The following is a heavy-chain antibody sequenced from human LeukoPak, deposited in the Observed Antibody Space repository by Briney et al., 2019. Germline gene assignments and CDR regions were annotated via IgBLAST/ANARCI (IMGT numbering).Heavy chain of an antibody. Sequence: GGSLRLSCAASGFGFSGYGMHWVRQAPGKGLEWVAFIRYDGSTKYYADSVKGRFTISRDNSKNTLYLQMNSLRAEDTAVYYCARDPDTAMVYYYYGMDVWGQGTTVTVSS. CDR3: ARDPDTAMVYYYYGMDV. CDR2: IRYDGSTK. D-gene: IGHD5-18*01. J-gene: IGHJ6*02. CDR1: GFGFSGYG. V-gene: IGHV3-30*02.